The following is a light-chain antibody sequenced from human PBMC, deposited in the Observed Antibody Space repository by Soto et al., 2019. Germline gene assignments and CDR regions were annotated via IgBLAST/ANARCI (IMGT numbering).Light chain of an antibody. J-gene: IGKJ4*01. CDR1: QSVSSTY. CDR2: GAS. CDR3: QHYGSLVLT. Sequence: EIVLTQSPGTLSLSPGERATLSCRASQSVSSTYLAWYQQKPGQAPRLLIYGASSRATGIPDRFSGSGSGTDVTRTISRMEPEDFAVYYCQHYGSLVLTFGGGTKVEIK. V-gene: IGKV3-20*01.